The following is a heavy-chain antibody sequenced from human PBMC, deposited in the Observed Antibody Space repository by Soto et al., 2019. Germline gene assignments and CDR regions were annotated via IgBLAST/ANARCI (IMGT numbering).Heavy chain of an antibody. CDR2: IGTAGDT. Sequence: EVQLVESGGGLVQPGGSLRLSCAASGFTFSSYDMHWVRQATGKGLEWVSAIGTAGDTYYPGSVKGRFTISRENVKNSLYLQMNSLRAEDTAVYYCARKDRGSGYGMDVWGHGTTVTVSS. CDR1: GFTFSSYD. D-gene: IGHD2-15*01. V-gene: IGHV3-13*01. CDR3: ARKDRGSGYGMDV. J-gene: IGHJ6*02.